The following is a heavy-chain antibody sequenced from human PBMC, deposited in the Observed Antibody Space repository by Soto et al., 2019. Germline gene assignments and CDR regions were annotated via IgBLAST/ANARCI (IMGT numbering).Heavy chain of an antibody. CDR1: GGSFSGYY. CDR3: ARGGADYGDYGGWFDP. CDR2: INHSGST. V-gene: IGHV4-34*01. D-gene: IGHD4-17*01. J-gene: IGHJ5*02. Sequence: QVQLQQWGAGLSKPSETLSLTCAVYGGSFSGYYWSWIRQPPGKGLEWIGEINHSGSTNYNPSLKSRVTISVDTSKNQFSLKLSSVTAADTAVYYCARGGADYGDYGGWFDPWGQGTLVTVSS.